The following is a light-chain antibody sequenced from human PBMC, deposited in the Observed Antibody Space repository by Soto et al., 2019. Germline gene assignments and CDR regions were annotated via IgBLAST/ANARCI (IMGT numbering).Light chain of an antibody. Sequence: EIMMSQSPATLSVTPGERATVSCRASQSVNSNLAWYQHKRGQAPRLLLYGASTRATGIPARFSGSGSGTEFTLTISSLQSEDFAIYYCQHYNNWPLTFGGGTKVDIK. J-gene: IGKJ4*01. CDR2: GAS. V-gene: IGKV3-15*01. CDR1: QSVNSN. CDR3: QHYNNWPLT.